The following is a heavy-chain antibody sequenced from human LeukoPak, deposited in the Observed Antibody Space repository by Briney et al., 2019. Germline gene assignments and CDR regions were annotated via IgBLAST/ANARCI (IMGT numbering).Heavy chain of an antibody. V-gene: IGHV3-7*01. D-gene: IGHD1-14*01. CDR3: ATPPSDRGTSPGFYFHY. J-gene: IGHJ4*02. CDR2: INQNGGET. Sequence: GGSLRLSCAASRFTFSNYCMSWVRQAPREGLEWVANINQNGGETYHVDSVKGRFTISRDNAKISLYLQMNSLRAEDTAVYYCATPPSDRGTSPGFYFHYWGQGALVTVSS. CDR1: RFTFSNYC.